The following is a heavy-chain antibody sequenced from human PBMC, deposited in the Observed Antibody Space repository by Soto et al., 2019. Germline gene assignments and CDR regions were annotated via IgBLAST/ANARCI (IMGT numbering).Heavy chain of an antibody. D-gene: IGHD3-10*01. J-gene: IGHJ5*02. CDR1: GYSISSSNW. V-gene: IGHV4-28*03. CDR3: ARGGTMVRARRWFDP. CDR2: IYYSGTT. Sequence: PSGTLSLTCAVSGYSISSSNWWGWIRQPPGKGLEWIGYIYYSGTTYYNPSLKSRVTMSVDTSKNQFSLKLTSVTAADTAVYYCARGGTMVRARRWFDPWGQGTLVTVSS.